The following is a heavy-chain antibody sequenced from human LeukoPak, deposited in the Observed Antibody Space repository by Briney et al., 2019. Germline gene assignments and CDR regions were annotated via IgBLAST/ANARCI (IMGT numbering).Heavy chain of an antibody. CDR3: ARAIRADRRGSWFDP. Sequence: GASVKVSCKASGYPFTSYDINWVRQATGQGLEWMGWTNPNSGNTGYAQKFQGRVTFSRNTSITTAYMELSSLRSEDTAVYYCARAIRADRRGSWFDPWGQGTLVTVSS. CDR1: GYPFTSYD. J-gene: IGHJ5*02. CDR2: TNPNSGNT. V-gene: IGHV1-8*03. D-gene: IGHD6-6*01.